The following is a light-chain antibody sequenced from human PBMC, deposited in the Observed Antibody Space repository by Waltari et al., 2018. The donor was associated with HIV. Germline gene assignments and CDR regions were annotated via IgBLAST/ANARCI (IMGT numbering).Light chain of an antibody. CDR1: TSNLRKNY. V-gene: IGLV1-51*02. Sequence: QSILTRPPSVSAAPGHNVTISCSGTTSNLRKNYVSWYQPLPGKPPKLLIFENDKRPSEIPDRFSGLKSGTSATLGIIGLQPGDEADYFCGTWDSSLSAYVFTTGTKVTV. J-gene: IGLJ1*01. CDR2: END. CDR3: GTWDSSLSAYV.